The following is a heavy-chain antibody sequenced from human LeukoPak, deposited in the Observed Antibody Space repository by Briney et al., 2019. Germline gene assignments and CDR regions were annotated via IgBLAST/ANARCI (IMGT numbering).Heavy chain of an antibody. CDR2: ISSSSSSYI. Sequence: GGSLRLSCAASGFTFNNYNMNWVRQAPGKGLEWVSSISSSSSSYIYYADSVKGRFTISRDNARNSLYLQMNSLRSEDTAVYYCARVLITSANWFDPWGQGTLVTVSS. V-gene: IGHV3-21*04. CDR3: ARVLITSANWFDP. J-gene: IGHJ5*02. CDR1: GFTFNNYN. D-gene: IGHD1-14*01.